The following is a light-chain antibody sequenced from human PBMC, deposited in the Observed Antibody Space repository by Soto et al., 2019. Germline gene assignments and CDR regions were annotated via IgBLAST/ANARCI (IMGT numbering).Light chain of an antibody. CDR2: SND. CDR3: ATWDDSLNGVV. Sequence: QSGLTQPPSASGTPGQRVSISCSGGSSNIGTNTVNWYQHLPGTAPKLLIFSNDERPSGVPDRFSGSKSGTSASLAISGLQSDDEADYYCATWDDSLNGVVFGGGTKVTVL. J-gene: IGLJ2*01. V-gene: IGLV1-44*01. CDR1: SSNIGTNT.